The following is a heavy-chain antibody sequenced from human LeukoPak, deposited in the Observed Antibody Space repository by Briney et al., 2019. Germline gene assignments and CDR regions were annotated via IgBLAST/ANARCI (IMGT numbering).Heavy chain of an antibody. J-gene: IGHJ4*02. CDR1: GYTFTCYY. D-gene: IGHD6-19*01. V-gene: IGHV1-2*02. Sequence: ASVKVSCKASGYTFTCYYMHWVRQAPGQGLEWMGWINPNSGGTNYAQKLQGRVTMTRDTSISTAYMELSRLRSDDTAVYYCARDPIAVAGRVIDYWGQGTLVTVSS. CDR3: ARDPIAVAGRVIDY. CDR2: INPNSGGT.